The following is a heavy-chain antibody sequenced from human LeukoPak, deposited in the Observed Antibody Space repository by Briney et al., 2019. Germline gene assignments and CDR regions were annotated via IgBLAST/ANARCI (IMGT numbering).Heavy chain of an antibody. CDR3: AKVQYSSGWSPPTAYYFDY. V-gene: IGHV3-23*01. CDR2: ISGSGGST. Sequence: SCKASGGTFSSYAMSWVRQAPGKGLEWVSAISGSGGSTYYADSVKGRFTISRDNSKNTLYLQMNSLRAEDTAVYYCAKVQYSSGWSPPTAYYFDYWGQGTLVTVSS. CDR1: GGTFSSYA. D-gene: IGHD6-19*01. J-gene: IGHJ4*02.